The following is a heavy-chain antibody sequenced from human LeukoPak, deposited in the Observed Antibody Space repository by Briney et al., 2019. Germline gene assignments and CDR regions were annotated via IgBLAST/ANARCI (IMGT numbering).Heavy chain of an antibody. V-gene: IGHV3-23*01. CDR1: GGSFSGYY. J-gene: IGHJ4*02. D-gene: IGHD6-19*01. CDR2: ISGSGAST. Sequence: PSETLSLTCAVYGGSFSGYYWSWIRQPPGKGLEWVSAISGSGASTYYADSVKGRFTVSRDNSKNTLSLQMNSLRAEDTGVYYCAKLKDTYSRGRYDCWGQGTLVTVSS. CDR3: AKLKDTYSRGRYDC.